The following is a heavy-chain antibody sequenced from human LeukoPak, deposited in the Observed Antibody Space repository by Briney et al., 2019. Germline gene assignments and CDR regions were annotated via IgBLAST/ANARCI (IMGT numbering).Heavy chain of an antibody. J-gene: IGHJ4*02. CDR2: ISDDGSNK. V-gene: IGHV3-30-3*01. Sequence: QPGRSLRLSCAASGFTFSSYAMHWVRQAPGKGLEWVAVISDDGSNKYYADSVKGRFTISRDNSKNTLYLQMNSLRAEDTAVYYCARAGGRTTVTSPLVDYWGQGTLVTVSS. D-gene: IGHD4-17*01. CDR1: GFTFSSYA. CDR3: ARAGGRTTVTSPLVDY.